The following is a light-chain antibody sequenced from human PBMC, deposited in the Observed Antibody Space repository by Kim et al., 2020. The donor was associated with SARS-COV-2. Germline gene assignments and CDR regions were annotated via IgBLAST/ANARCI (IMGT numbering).Light chain of an antibody. CDR1: TGAVTSGQQ. CDR3: LLYFNGYRI. J-gene: IGLJ2*01. CDR2: DTR. Sequence: PGGPVTLTCGSSTGAVTSGQQPYWFQQKPGQAPRTLIYDTRNKHSWTPARFSGSLLGGNAALTLSGALPEDEAEYYCLLYFNGYRIFGGGTQLTVL. V-gene: IGLV7-46*01.